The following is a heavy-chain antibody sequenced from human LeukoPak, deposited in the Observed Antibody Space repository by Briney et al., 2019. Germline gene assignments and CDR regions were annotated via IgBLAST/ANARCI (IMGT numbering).Heavy chain of an antibody. V-gene: IGHV3-74*01. Sequence: PGGSLRLSCEASGFTFSDYWIHWVRQAPGKGLMWVSRISSDGSSTSYADSVKGRFTISRDNAKNTLFLQMNSLKAKDTAVYYCALILRVSDFDYWGQGTLVTVSS. CDR1: GFTFSDYW. CDR2: ISSDGSST. J-gene: IGHJ4*02. D-gene: IGHD3/OR15-3a*01. CDR3: ALILRVSDFDY.